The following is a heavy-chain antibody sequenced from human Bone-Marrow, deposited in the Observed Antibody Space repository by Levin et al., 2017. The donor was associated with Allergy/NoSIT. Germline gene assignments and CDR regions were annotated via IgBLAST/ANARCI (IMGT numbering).Heavy chain of an antibody. J-gene: IGHJ5*02. V-gene: IGHV5-51*01. CDR3: ARRSSSYWWFDP. CDR2: IYPGDSDT. CDR1: GYSFTSYW. D-gene: IGHD6-6*01. Sequence: ASVKVSCKGSGYSFTSYWIGWVRQMPGKGLEWMGIIYPGDSDTRYSPSFQGQVTISADKSISTAYLQWSSLKASDTAMYYCARRSSSYWWFDPWGQGTLVTVSS.